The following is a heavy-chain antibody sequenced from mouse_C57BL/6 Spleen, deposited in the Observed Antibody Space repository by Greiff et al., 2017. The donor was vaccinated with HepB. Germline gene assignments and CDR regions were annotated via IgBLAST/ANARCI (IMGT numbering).Heavy chain of an antibody. J-gene: IGHJ2*01. CDR2: IDPETGGT. CDR1: GYTFTDYE. CDR3: TRERKNGNYGSFDY. Sequence: QVQLQQSGAELVRPGASVTLSCKASGYTFTDYEMHWVKQTPVHGLEWIGAIDPETGGTAYNQKFKGKAILTADKSSSTAYMELRSLTSEDSAVYYCTRERKNGNYGSFDYWGQGTTLTVSS. V-gene: IGHV1-15*01. D-gene: IGHD2-1*01.